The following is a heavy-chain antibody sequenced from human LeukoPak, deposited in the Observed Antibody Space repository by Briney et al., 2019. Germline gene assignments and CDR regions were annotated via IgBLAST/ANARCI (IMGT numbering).Heavy chain of an antibody. V-gene: IGHV4-34*01. CDR3: ARLVDTAMVTRADY. D-gene: IGHD5-18*01. J-gene: IGHJ4*02. CDR1: GGSFSGYY. CDR2: INHSGST. Sequence: SETLSLTCAVYGGSFSGYYWSWIRQPPGKGLEWIGEINHSGSTNYNPSLKSRVTISVDTSKNQFSLKLSSVTAADTAVYYCARLVDTAMVTRADYWGQGTLVTVSS.